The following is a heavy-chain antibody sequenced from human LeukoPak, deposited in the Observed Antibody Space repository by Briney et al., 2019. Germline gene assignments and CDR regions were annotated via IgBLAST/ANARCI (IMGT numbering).Heavy chain of an antibody. Sequence: GGSLRLSCAASGFIFSSYSMNWVRQAPGKGLEWVSSISGSSSYIYYADSVKGRFTISRDNAKNSLYLQMNSLRAEDTAVYYCARDPDSSGWYRADYWGQGTLVTVSS. V-gene: IGHV3-21*01. J-gene: IGHJ4*02. CDR1: GFIFSSYS. CDR2: ISGSSSYI. D-gene: IGHD6-19*01. CDR3: ARDPDSSGWYRADY.